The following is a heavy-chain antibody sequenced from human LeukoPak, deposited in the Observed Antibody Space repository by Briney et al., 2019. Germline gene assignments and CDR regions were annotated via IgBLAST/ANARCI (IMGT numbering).Heavy chain of an antibody. CDR2: IYTSGST. D-gene: IGHD4-17*01. Sequence: SETLSLTCTVSGGSISSYYWSWIRQPAGKGLEWIGRIYTSGSTNYNPSLKSRVTMSVDTSKNQFSLKLSSVTAADTAVYYCARHAFPYGDYPYWFDPWGQGTLVTVSS. V-gene: IGHV4-4*07. J-gene: IGHJ5*02. CDR3: ARHAFPYGDYPYWFDP. CDR1: GGSISSYY.